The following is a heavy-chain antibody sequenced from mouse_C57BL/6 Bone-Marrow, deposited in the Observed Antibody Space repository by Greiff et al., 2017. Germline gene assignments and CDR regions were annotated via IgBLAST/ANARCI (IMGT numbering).Heavy chain of an antibody. CDR3: ASYGYDVFDWYFDV. CDR1: GYSFTDYN. V-gene: IGHV1-39*01. J-gene: IGHJ1*03. Sequence: VQLQQSGPELVKPGASVTISCKASGYSFTDYNMNWVKQSNGKSLEWIGVINPNYGTTSYNQKFKGKATLTVDQSSRTAYMQLNSLTSEDSAVYYCASYGYDVFDWYFDVWGTGTTVTVAS. D-gene: IGHD2-2*01. CDR2: INPNYGTT.